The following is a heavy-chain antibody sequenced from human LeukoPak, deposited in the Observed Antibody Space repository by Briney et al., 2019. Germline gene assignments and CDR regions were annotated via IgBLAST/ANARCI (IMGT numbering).Heavy chain of an antibody. Sequence: PSETLSLTCAVYGGSFSGYYWSWIRQPPGKRLEWIGEINHSGSTNYNPSLKSRVTISVATSKNQFSLKLSSVTAADTAVYYCARECRWGYYSYCYYYMDVWGKGTTVTVSS. J-gene: IGHJ6*03. D-gene: IGHD3-22*01. CDR2: INHSGST. CDR3: ARECRWGYYSYCYYYMDV. CDR1: GGSFSGYY. V-gene: IGHV4-34*01.